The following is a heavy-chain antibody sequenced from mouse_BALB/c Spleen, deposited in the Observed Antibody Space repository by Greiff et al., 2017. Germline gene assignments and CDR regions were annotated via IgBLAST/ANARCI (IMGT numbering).Heavy chain of an antibody. J-gene: IGHJ4*01. D-gene: IGHD1-1*01. V-gene: IGHV1S81*02. CDR3: TRGLLRYYYAMDY. CDR1: GYTFTSYY. CDR2: INPSNGGT. Sequence: QVQLKESGAELVKPGASVKLSCKASGYTFTSYYMYWVKQRPGQGLEWIGEINPSNGGTNFNEKFKSKATLTVDKSSSTAYMQLSSLTSEDSAVYYCTRGLLRYYYAMDYWGQGTSVTVSS.